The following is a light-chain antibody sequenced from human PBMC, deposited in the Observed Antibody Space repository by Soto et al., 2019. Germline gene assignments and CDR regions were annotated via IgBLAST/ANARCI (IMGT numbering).Light chain of an antibody. CDR2: GAS. V-gene: IGKV3-20*01. Sequence: EILLTQSPATLSLSPGERATLACRASQSVSSYLAWYQQKPGQAPRLLFYGASTRATGIPARFSGSGSGTDFTLTISRLEPEDFAVYYCQQYGSSPLWTFGQGTKVDIK. J-gene: IGKJ1*01. CDR1: QSVSSY. CDR3: QQYGSSPLWT.